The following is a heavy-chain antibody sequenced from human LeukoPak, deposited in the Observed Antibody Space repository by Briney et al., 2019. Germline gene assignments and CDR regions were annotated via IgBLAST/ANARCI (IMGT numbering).Heavy chain of an antibody. CDR2: IYYSGST. CDR3: ARETGPSTVTTLEYAFDI. CDR1: GGSISSGGYY. J-gene: IGHJ3*02. V-gene: IGHV4-31*03. Sequence: SQTLSLTCTVSGGSISSGGYYWSWIRQQPGKVLEWIGYIYYSGSTYSNPSLKSRVTISADTSKNQFSLKLSSVTAADTAVYYCARETGPSTVTTLEYAFDIRGQGTMVTVSS. D-gene: IGHD4-17*01.